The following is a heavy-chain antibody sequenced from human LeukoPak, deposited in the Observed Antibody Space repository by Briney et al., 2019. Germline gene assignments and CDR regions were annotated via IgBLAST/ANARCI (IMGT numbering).Heavy chain of an antibody. D-gene: IGHD3-3*01. V-gene: IGHV4-30-4*08. J-gene: IGHJ4*02. CDR2: IYYSGST. CDR1: GGSISSGDYY. Sequence: SQTLSLTCTVSGGSISSGDYYWSWIRQPPGKGLEWIGYIYYSGSTYYNPSLKSRVTISVDTSKNQFSLKLSSVTAADTAVYYYARYDFWSGYHDYWGQGTLVTVSS. CDR3: ARYDFWSGYHDY.